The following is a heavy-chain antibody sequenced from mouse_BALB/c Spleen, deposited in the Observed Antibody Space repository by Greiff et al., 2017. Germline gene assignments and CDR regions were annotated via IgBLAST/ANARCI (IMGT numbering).Heavy chain of an antibody. D-gene: IGHD1-1*01. V-gene: IGHV3-8*02. Sequence: EVQLQQSGPSLVKPSQTLSLTCSVTGDSITSGYWNWIRKFPGNKLEYMGYISYSGSTYYNPSLKSRISITRDTSKNQYYLQLNSVTTEDTATYYCARSSMTTVGGFDYWGQGTTLTVSS. CDR1: GDSITSGY. CDR2: ISYSGST. CDR3: ARSSMTTVGGFDY. J-gene: IGHJ2*01.